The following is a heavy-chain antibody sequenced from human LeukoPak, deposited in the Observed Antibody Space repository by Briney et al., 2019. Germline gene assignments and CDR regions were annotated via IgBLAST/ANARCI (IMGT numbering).Heavy chain of an antibody. CDR3: ARDRSYCSSSSCHMRWYFDF. CDR2: VSYDGKNN. V-gene: IGHV3-30*04. J-gene: IGHJ2*01. Sequence: GRSLRLSCAASGFSFNTYALHWVRQAPGKGLEWVAVVSYDGKNNFYADSVRGRFTISRDNSKNTVYLQMNNLGPEDTAVYYCARDRSYCSSSSCHMRWYFDFWGRGTLVTVSS. D-gene: IGHD2-2*01. CDR1: GFSFNTYA.